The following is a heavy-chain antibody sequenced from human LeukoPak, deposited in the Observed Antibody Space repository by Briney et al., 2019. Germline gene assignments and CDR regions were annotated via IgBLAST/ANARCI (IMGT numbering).Heavy chain of an antibody. CDR1: GVSVSSGSFY. CDR2: IYYSGST. CDR3: ARYGLVEFRNAFQY. Sequence: SETLSLTCTVSGVSVSSGSFYWNWIRQPPGKGLELIGYIYYSGSTNYNPSLKSRVTISVDTSKNQFSLRLSSVTAADTAVYYCARYGLVEFRNAFQYWGQGILVSVSS. D-gene: IGHD6-6*01. J-gene: IGHJ1*01. V-gene: IGHV4-61*01.